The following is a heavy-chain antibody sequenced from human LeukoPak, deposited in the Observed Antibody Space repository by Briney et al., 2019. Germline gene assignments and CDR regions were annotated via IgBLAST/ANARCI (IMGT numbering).Heavy chain of an antibody. V-gene: IGHV4-59*12. Sequence: SETLSLTCTVSGGSLSSYYWSSIRQPPGKGLEWIGYIYYSGSTHYNPPLKSRVTISVDTSMNQFSLKLTSVTAAGTAVYYCARAGFALAPHRGTPFDYWGQGTLVTVSS. CDR1: GGSLSSYY. CDR3: ARAGFALAPHRGTPFDY. D-gene: IGHD6-6*01. CDR2: IYYSGST. J-gene: IGHJ4*02.